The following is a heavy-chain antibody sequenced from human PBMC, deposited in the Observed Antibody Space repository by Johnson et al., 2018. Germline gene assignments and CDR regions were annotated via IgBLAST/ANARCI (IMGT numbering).Heavy chain of an antibody. D-gene: IGHD2-21*02. V-gene: IGHV3-20*04. CDR1: GFKFDDYV. J-gene: IGHJ3*02. CDR2: INWNGGDT. CDR3: ARVCGGDCFYWASDM. Sequence: VQLVESGGGVVRPGGSXRLSCAASGFKFDDYVMAWVRQVPGKGMECVSNINWNGGDTDYVDSVKGRFTISRDNAKNSLYLQMNSLRDEETAVYYCARVCGGDCFYWASDMWGQGTKVTVSS.